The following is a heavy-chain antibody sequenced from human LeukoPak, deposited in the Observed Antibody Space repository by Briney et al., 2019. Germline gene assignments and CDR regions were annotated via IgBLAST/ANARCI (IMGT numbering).Heavy chain of an antibody. J-gene: IGHJ5*02. D-gene: IGHD1-20*01. CDR1: GFTFSGYS. CDR2: IGSNSSSI. CDR3: AREPAYNSPPS. Sequence: PGGSLRLSCAASGFTFSGYSMNWVRQAPGKGLEWVSYIGSNSSSIYDADSVKGRFTISRDNAKNSLYLQMNSLRVEDTAVYYCAREPAYNSPPSWGQGTLVTVSS. V-gene: IGHV3-21*05.